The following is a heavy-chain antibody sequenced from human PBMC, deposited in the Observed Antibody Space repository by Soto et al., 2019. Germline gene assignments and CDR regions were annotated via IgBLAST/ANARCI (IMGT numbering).Heavy chain of an antibody. CDR1: GFSLTTRGVG. CDR2: IYWNDDK. Sequence: QITLKESGPTLVKPTQTLTLTCTFSGFSLTTRGVGVGWIRQPPGRALELLAFIYWNDDKYYSPSLRSRLTITKDTSKNQVVLTINNMDPVDTATYYCTYSHENCNFVNAFDFWGQGTVVTVSS. V-gene: IGHV2-5*01. J-gene: IGHJ3*01. CDR3: TYSHENCNFVNAFDF. D-gene: IGHD1-7*01.